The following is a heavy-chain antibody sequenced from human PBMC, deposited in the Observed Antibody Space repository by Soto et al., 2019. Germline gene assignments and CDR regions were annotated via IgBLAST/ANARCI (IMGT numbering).Heavy chain of an antibody. CDR3: MVFGGYYYYGMDV. CDR1: GFTFSSYA. CDR2: ISVSGGST. D-gene: IGHD5-18*01. V-gene: IGHV3-23*01. J-gene: IGHJ6*02. Sequence: GGSLRLSCAASGFTFSSYAMSWVRQAPGKGLEWVSAISVSGGSTYYADSVKGRFTISRDNSKNTLYLQMNSLRAEDTAVYWAMVFGGYYYYGMDVWGQGTTVTVSS.